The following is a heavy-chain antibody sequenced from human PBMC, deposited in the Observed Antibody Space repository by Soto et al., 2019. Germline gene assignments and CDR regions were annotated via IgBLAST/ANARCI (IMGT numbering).Heavy chain of an antibody. V-gene: IGHV1-69*13. D-gene: IGHD5-12*01. Sequence: AASVKVSCKASGGTFSSYAISWVRQAPGQGLEWMGGIIPIFGTANYAQKFQGRVTITADESTSTAYMELSSLRSEDTAVYYCAREEMATIWAFDIWGQGTMVTVSS. J-gene: IGHJ3*02. CDR2: IIPIFGTA. CDR3: AREEMATIWAFDI. CDR1: GGTFSSYA.